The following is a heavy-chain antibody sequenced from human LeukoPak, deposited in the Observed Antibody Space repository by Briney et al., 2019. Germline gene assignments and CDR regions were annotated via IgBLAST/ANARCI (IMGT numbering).Heavy chain of an antibody. J-gene: IGHJ4*02. Sequence: ASVKVSCKASGYTFASYYMHWVRQAPGQGLEWMGIINPSGGSTSYAQKFQGRVTMTRDTSTSTVYMELGSLRSEDTAVYYCVSDSSGYSPYYFDYWGQGTLVTVSS. CDR3: VSDSSGYSPYYFDY. D-gene: IGHD3-22*01. CDR2: INPSGGST. CDR1: GYTFASYY. V-gene: IGHV1-46*01.